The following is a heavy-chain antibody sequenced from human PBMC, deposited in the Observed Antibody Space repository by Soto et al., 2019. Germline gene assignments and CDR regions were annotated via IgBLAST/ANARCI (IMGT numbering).Heavy chain of an antibody. CDR3: ARDNYGSGSYYTGAYYYYYGMDV. CDR1: GFTFSSYA. D-gene: IGHD3-10*01. Sequence: SLRLSCAASGFTFSSYAMHWVRQAPGKGLEWVAVISYDGSNKYYADSVKGRFTISRDNSKNTLYLQMNSLRAEDTAVYYCARDNYGSGSYYTGAYYYYYGMDVWGQGTTVTVSS. V-gene: IGHV3-30-3*01. CDR2: ISYDGSNK. J-gene: IGHJ6*02.